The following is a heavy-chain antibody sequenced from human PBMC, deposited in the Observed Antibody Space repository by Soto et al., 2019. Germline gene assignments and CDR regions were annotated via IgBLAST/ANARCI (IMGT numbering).Heavy chain of an antibody. D-gene: IGHD6-19*01. Sequence: SQTLSLTCAISGDSVSSTSAAWSWIRQSPSRGLEWLGRTYYRSKWYSDYAVSVKSRITINPDTSKNQFSLQLNSVTPEDTAVYYCARGSYYSGWVWGQGYLVTV. J-gene: IGHJ4*02. CDR1: GDSVSSTSAA. CDR2: TYYRSKWYS. V-gene: IGHV6-1*01. CDR3: ARGSYYSGWV.